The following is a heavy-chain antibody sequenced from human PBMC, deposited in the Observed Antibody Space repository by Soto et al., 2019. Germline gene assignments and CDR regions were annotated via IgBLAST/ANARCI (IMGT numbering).Heavy chain of an antibody. D-gene: IGHD4-17*01. CDR2: ISYDGRNE. J-gene: IGHJ6*02. Sequence: GGSLRLSCAASGFTFSSYAMHWVRQAPGKGLEWVAVISYDGRNEYYADSVKGRFTISRDSSKNTLYLQMNSLRSEDTAVYYCSKDSDYGGMGHSYYYYGMDVWGQGTTVTVSS. CDR1: GFTFSSYA. V-gene: IGHV3-30*18. CDR3: SKDSDYGGMGHSYYYYGMDV.